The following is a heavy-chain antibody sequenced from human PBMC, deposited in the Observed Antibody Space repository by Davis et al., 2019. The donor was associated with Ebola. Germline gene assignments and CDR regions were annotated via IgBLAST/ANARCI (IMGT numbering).Heavy chain of an antibody. D-gene: IGHD6-13*01. CDR3: ARGGSGSSWFYYYYGMDV. CDR1: GYTFTGYY. CDR2: INPNSGGT. Sequence: ASVKVSCKASGYTFTGYYMHWVRQAPGQGLEWMGRINPNSGGTNYAQKSQGRFTMTRNTSISTAYMELSSLRSEDTAVYYCARGGSGSSWFYYYYGMDVWGKGTTVTVSS. V-gene: IGHV1-2*06. J-gene: IGHJ6*04.